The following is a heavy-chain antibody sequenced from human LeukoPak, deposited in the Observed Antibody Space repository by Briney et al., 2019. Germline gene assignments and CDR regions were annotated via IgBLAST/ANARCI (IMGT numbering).Heavy chain of an antibody. CDR1: GGSISSGGYY. D-gene: IGHD3-3*01. CDR2: IYYSGST. CDR3: AGEVKRFLEWSYPYGMDV. Sequence: SQTLSLTCTVSGGSISSGGYYWSWIRQHPGKGLEWIGYIYYSGSTYYNPSLKSRVTISVDTSKNQFSLKLSSVTAADTAVYYCAGEVKRFLEWSYPYGMDVWGQGTTVTVSS. V-gene: IGHV4-31*03. J-gene: IGHJ6*02.